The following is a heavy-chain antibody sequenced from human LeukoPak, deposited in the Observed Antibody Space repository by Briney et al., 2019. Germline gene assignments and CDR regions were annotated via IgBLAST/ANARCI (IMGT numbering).Heavy chain of an antibody. V-gene: IGHV1-69*04. CDR3: ARESENWNYYFDY. D-gene: IGHD1-7*01. CDR1: GGTFSRYA. J-gene: IGHJ4*02. CDR2: IIPILGIA. Sequence: SVKVSCKASGGTFSRYAISWVRQSPGQGLEWMGRIIPILGIANYAQKFQGRVTITADKSTSTAYMELSSLRSEDTAVYYRARESENWNYYFDYWGQGTLVTVSS.